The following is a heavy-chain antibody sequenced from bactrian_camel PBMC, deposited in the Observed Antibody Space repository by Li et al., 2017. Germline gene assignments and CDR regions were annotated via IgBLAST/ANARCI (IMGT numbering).Heavy chain of an antibody. J-gene: IGHJ4*01. Sequence: HVQLVESGGGSVQAGGSLRLSCAASGYTYRPYCMGWFRQDPGKEREGVAADVSRGRATYYADSVKGRFTISKGIAKNTLYLQMDNLKPEDTAMYYCAANKPPCYYSETLVAQADDFNHWGQGTQVTVS. CDR1: GYTYRPYC. V-gene: IGHV3S1*01. CDR3: AANKPPCYYSETLVAQADDFNH. D-gene: IGHD2*01. CDR2: DVSRGRAT.